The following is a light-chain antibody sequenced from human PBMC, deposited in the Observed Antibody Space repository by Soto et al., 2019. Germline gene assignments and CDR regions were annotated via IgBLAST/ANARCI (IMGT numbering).Light chain of an antibody. Sequence: EIVMTQSPATLSVSPGERATLSCRASQSVSNNLAWYQQKPGQAPRLLIFGASTRATGIPARFSGSGSGTEFTLTISSLQSEDFAVYYWHQYNTWSPLAFGGGTKVETK. CDR1: QSVSNN. J-gene: IGKJ4*01. CDR2: GAS. CDR3: HQYNTWSPLA. V-gene: IGKV3-15*01.